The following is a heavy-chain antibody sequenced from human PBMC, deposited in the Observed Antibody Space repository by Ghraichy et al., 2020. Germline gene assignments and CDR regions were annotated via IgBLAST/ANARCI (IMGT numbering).Heavy chain of an antibody. J-gene: IGHJ4*02. Sequence: SQTLSLTCSVSGGSILSNNWWAWVRQSPGKGLEWIGEVYHSGSTNYNPSLKSRVTVSRDNSKNQFSLSLTSVTASDTAGYYCAREIDQLRYLDSWGPGTLVIVSS. CDR2: VYHSGST. D-gene: IGHD1-1*01. V-gene: IGHV4-4*02. CDR3: AREIDQLRYLDS. CDR1: GGSILSNNW.